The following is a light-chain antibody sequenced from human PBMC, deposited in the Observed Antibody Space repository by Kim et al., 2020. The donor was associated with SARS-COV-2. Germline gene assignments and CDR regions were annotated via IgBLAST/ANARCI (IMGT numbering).Light chain of an antibody. CDR3: QVWDSSIVV. V-gene: IGLV3-9*01. J-gene: IGLJ2*01. CDR1: NIGSKN. CDR2: RDS. Sequence: SYELTQPLSVSVALGQTARITCGGNNIGSKNVHWYQQKPGQAPVLVIYRDSNRPSGIPERFSGSNSGNTVTLTISRAQAGDEADYYCQVWDSSIVVFGGGTQLTVL.